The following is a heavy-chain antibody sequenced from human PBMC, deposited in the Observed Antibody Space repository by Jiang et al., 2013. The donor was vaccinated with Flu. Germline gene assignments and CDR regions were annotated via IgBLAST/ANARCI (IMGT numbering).Heavy chain of an antibody. Sequence: GAEVKKPGASVKVSCKASGYTFTSYAMHWVRQAPGQRLEWMGWINAGNGNTKYSQKFQGRVTITRDTSASTAYMELSSLRSEDTAVYYCARDIKAATIISDYYYYGMDVWGQGTTVTVSS. CDR1: GYTFTSYA. J-gene: IGHJ6*02. CDR3: ARDIKAATIISDYYYYGMDV. CDR2: INAGNGNT. V-gene: IGHV1-3*01. D-gene: IGHD5-24*01.